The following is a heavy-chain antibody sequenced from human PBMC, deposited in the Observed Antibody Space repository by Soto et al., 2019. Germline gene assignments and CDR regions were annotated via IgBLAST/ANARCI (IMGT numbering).Heavy chain of an antibody. J-gene: IGHJ4*02. Sequence: GGSLRLSCAASGFTFSSYWMHWVRQAPRKGLVWVSRINSDGSRTTYADSVKGRFTISRDNAKNMLHMQMNSLRAEDTAVYYCARALTYYYDIDYWGQGTLVTVSS. CDR2: INSDGSRT. CDR3: ARALTYYYDIDY. CDR1: GFTFSSYW. D-gene: IGHD3-22*01. V-gene: IGHV3-74*01.